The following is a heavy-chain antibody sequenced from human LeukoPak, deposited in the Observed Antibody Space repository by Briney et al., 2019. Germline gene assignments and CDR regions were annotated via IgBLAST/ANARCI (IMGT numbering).Heavy chain of an antibody. J-gene: IGHJ6*03. CDR3: ARARAFKDRFRVVPAAMGEDYYYMDV. CDR1: GFTFSSYA. CDR2: INTDGSST. D-gene: IGHD2-2*01. V-gene: IGHV3-74*01. Sequence: GGALRLSCAASGFTFSSYAMHWVRQAPGKGLVWVSRINTDGSSTSYADSVKGRFTISRDNAKNTLYLQMNSLRAEDTAVYYCARARAFKDRFRVVPAAMGEDYYYMDVWGKGTTVTVSS.